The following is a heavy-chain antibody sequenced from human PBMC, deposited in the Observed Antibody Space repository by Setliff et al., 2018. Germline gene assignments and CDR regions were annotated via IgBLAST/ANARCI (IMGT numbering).Heavy chain of an antibody. CDR1: GYTFISYG. Sequence: GASVKVSCKASGYTFISYGISWVRQAPGQGLEWMGWINTNTGNPTYAQGFTGRFVFSLDTSVSTAYLQISSLKAEDTAVYYCARAWYYNFWSGSQIEYWGQGTLVTVSS. D-gene: IGHD3-3*01. J-gene: IGHJ4*02. CDR2: INTNTGNP. V-gene: IGHV7-4-1*02. CDR3: ARAWYYNFWSGSQIEY.